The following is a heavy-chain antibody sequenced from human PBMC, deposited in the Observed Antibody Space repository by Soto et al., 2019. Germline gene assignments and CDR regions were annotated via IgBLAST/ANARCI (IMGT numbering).Heavy chain of an antibody. Sequence: GGSLRLSCAASGFTFSSYSMNWVRQAPGKGLEWVSSISSSSSYIYYADSVKGRFTISRDNAKNSLYLQMNSLRAEDTAVYYCASAVAAGYSSSWHWFDPWGQGTLVTVSS. J-gene: IGHJ5*02. V-gene: IGHV3-21*01. CDR3: ASAVAAGYSSSWHWFDP. CDR2: ISSSSSYI. CDR1: GFTFSSYS. D-gene: IGHD6-13*01.